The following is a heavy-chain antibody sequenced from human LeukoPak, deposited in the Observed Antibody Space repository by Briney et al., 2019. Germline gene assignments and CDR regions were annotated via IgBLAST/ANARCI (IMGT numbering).Heavy chain of an antibody. J-gene: IGHJ5*02. V-gene: IGHV3-21*01. Sequence: GGSLRLSCAASGFTFSSYSMNWVRQAPGKGLEWVSSISSSSSYIYYADSVKGRFTISRDNAKNSLYLQMNSLRAEDTAVYYCARDPHSLGDPSWFDPWGQGTLVTVSS. CDR1: GFTFSSYS. D-gene: IGHD3-10*01. CDR3: ARDPHSLGDPSWFDP. CDR2: ISSSSSYI.